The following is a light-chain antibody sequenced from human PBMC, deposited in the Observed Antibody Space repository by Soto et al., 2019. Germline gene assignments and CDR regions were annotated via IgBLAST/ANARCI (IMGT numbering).Light chain of an antibody. Sequence: DIQMTQSPSTLSASVGDRVTITCRASQSIDNWLAWYQQKPGKAPKLLIYAASTLETGVPSRFSGSGSGTEFTLTIKSLQPDDFATYYCQQFYSYSTFGQGTKVKVK. CDR3: QQFYSYST. J-gene: IGKJ1*01. CDR2: AAS. CDR1: QSIDNW. V-gene: IGKV1-5*01.